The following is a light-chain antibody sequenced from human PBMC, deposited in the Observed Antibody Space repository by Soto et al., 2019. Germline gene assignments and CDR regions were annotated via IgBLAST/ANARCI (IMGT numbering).Light chain of an antibody. J-gene: IGLJ1*01. CDR1: SSDVGGYNY. Sequence: QSALTQPASVSGSPGQSITISCTGTSSDVGGYNYVSWYQQHPGKAPKLMIYDVSNRPSGVSNRFSGSKSANTASLTISGPGGEEEAVYNRTLKTSSSPGVFGPGT. CDR3: TLKTSSSPGV. V-gene: IGLV2-14*01. CDR2: DVS.